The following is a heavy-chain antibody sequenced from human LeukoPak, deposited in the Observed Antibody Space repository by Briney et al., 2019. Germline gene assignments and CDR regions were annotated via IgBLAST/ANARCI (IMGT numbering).Heavy chain of an antibody. V-gene: IGHV3-33*06. D-gene: IGHD3-3*01. J-gene: IGHJ4*02. Sequence: PGRSLRLSCAASGFTFSSYGMHWVRQAPGKGLEWMGVICYYGSNKYYADSVKGRFTITRDTSKNTPYMQMNSPRADDTAVYYCSKPVGYWSVYYDYWGQGTLVTVSS. CDR1: GFTFSSYG. CDR2: ICYYGSNK. CDR3: SKPVGYWSVYYDY.